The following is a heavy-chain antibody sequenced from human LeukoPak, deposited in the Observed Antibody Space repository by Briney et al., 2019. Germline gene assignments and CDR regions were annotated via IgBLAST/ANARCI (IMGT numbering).Heavy chain of an antibody. CDR1: GFTFRSYS. V-gene: IGHV3-21*01. Sequence: SGGSLRLSCAASGFTFRSYSMNWVRQAPGKGLEWVSSISSSSSYIYYVDSVKGRFTISRDNAKNSLYLQMNSLRAEDTAVYYCARVLCSGGSCYSDYWGQGTLVTVSS. D-gene: IGHD2-15*01. CDR2: ISSSSSYI. J-gene: IGHJ4*02. CDR3: ARVLCSGGSCYSDY.